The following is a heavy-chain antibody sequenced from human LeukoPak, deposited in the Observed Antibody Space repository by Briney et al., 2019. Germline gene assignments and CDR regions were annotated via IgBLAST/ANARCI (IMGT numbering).Heavy chain of an antibody. Sequence: PGGSLRLSCGASGFTFSRYGMHWVRQAPGKGLEWVAFIRYDGSNKYYTDSVKGRFTISRDNSKNTLYLQMYSLRAEDTAVYYCAKGINGYSYGSFDYWGQGILVTVSS. V-gene: IGHV3-30*02. CDR1: GFTFSRYG. CDR3: AKGINGYSYGSFDY. D-gene: IGHD5-18*01. CDR2: IRYDGSNK. J-gene: IGHJ4*02.